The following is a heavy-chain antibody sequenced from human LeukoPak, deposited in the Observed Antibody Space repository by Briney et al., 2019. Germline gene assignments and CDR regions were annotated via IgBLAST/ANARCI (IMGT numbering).Heavy chain of an antibody. J-gene: IGHJ3*02. CDR2: IYTSGST. V-gene: IGHV4-61*02. CDR3: AGRSGYYNGASDI. Sequence: PSETLSLTCTVSGGSISSGSYYWSWIRQPAGKGLEWIGRIYTSGSTNYNPSLKSRVTISVDTSKNQFSLKLSSVTVADTAVYYCAGRSGYYNGASDIWGQGTMVTVSS. D-gene: IGHD3-3*01. CDR1: GGSISSGSYY.